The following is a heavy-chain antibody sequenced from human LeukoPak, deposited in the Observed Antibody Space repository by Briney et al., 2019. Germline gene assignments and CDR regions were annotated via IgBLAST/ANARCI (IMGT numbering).Heavy chain of an antibody. CDR2: ISWNSGSI. Sequence: GRSLRLSCAASGFTFDDYAMHWVRQAPGKGLEWVSGISWNSGSIGYADSVKGRFTISRDNAKNSLYLQMNSLRAEDTAVYYCARDLNWETYWGQGTLVSVSS. CDR3: ARDLNWETY. J-gene: IGHJ4*02. CDR1: GFTFDDYA. D-gene: IGHD7-27*01. V-gene: IGHV3-9*01.